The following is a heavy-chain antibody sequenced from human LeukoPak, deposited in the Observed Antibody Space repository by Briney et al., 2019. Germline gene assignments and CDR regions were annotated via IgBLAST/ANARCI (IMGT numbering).Heavy chain of an antibody. Sequence: GGSLRLSCAASGFTVSSNYMSWVRQAPGKGLEWVSVIYSGGSTYYADSVKGRFIISRDISKNTLYLQMNSLRAEDSALYYCARGGRGSAAVVAPRSFDIWGQGTMVTVSS. CDR2: IYSGGST. CDR1: GFTVSSNY. J-gene: IGHJ3*02. CDR3: ARGGRGSAAVVAPRSFDI. D-gene: IGHD3-22*01. V-gene: IGHV3-53*01.